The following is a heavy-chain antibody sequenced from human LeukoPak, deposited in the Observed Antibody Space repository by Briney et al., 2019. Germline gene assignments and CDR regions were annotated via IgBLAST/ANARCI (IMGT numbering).Heavy chain of an antibody. CDR1: GFTFSSYA. Sequence: TGGSLRLSCAASGFTFSSYAMHWVRQAPGKGLEWVAVISYDGSNKYYADSVKGRFTISRDNSKNTLYLQMNSLRAEDTAVYYCARALVGATADVLDAFDIWGQGTMVTVSS. J-gene: IGHJ3*02. CDR2: ISYDGSNK. CDR3: ARALVGATADVLDAFDI. V-gene: IGHV3-30-3*01. D-gene: IGHD1-26*01.